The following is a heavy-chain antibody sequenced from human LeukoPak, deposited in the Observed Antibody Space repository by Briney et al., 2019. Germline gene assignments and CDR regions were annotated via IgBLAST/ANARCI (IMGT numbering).Heavy chain of an antibody. J-gene: IGHJ5*02. CDR2: IIPIFGTA. Sequence: SVKVSCKASGGTFSSYAISWVRQAPGQGLEWMGGIIPIFGTANYAQKIQGRVTITTDEPTSTAYMELSSLRSEDTAVYYCARYSSGWAHWFGPWGQGTLVTVSS. CDR3: ARYSSGWAHWFGP. D-gene: IGHD6-19*01. V-gene: IGHV1-69*05. CDR1: GGTFSSYA.